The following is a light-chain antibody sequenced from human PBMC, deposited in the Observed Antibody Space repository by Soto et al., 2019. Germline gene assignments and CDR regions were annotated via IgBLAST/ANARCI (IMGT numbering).Light chain of an antibody. Sequence: QSVLTQPPSASGTPGQRVTISCSGRSSNIGSNTVHWYQQLPGTAPKLLIYSNTQRPSGVPDRFSGSKSGTSASLAISGLQSEDEADYYCAAWDDSLSGVVFGGGTKLTVL. CDR1: SSNIGSNT. J-gene: IGLJ2*01. CDR2: SNT. V-gene: IGLV1-44*01. CDR3: AAWDDSLSGVV.